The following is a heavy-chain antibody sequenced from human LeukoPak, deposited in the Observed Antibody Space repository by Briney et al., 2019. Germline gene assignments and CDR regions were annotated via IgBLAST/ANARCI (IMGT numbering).Heavy chain of an antibody. Sequence: SETLSLTCTISGGSISSSSYHWGWFRQSPVKGLELIGTFDHSGSSYYNPSLKSRVTISVDTSKNQFSLKLRSVTAADTAVYYCARDSPITGDYFDYWGQGTLVTVSS. D-gene: IGHD3-10*01. J-gene: IGHJ4*02. CDR2: FDHSGSS. CDR1: GGSISSSSYH. V-gene: IGHV4-39*07. CDR3: ARDSPITGDYFDY.